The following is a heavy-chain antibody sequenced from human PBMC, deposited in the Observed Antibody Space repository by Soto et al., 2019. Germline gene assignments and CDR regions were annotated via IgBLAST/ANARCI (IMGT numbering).Heavy chain of an antibody. J-gene: IGHJ6*03. Sequence: GGSLRLSCAASGFTFSSYAMSWVRQAPGKGLEWVSAISGSGGSIYYADSVKGRFTISRDNSKNTLYLQMNSLRAEDTAVYYCATFFRGVIITHYYYYMDVWGKGTTVTVSS. CDR3: ATFFRGVIITHYYYYMDV. CDR1: GFTFSSYA. V-gene: IGHV3-23*01. D-gene: IGHD3-10*01. CDR2: ISGSGGSI.